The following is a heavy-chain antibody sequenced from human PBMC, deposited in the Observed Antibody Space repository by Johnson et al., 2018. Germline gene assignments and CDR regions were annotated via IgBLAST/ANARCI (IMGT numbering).Heavy chain of an antibody. CDR1: GFTFSSYG. CDR2: ISYDGSNK. D-gene: IGHD5-12*01. J-gene: IGHJ6*03. V-gene: IGHV3-30*18. Sequence: VQLVESGGGVVQPGRSLRLSCAASGFTFSSYGMHWVRPAPGKGLEGVAVISYDGSNKYYADSVKGRFTISRDNSKNTLYLQMKSLRAEDTAVYYCSKPWGGYEEYYYYYMDVWGKGTTVTVSS. CDR3: SKPWGGYEEYYYYYMDV.